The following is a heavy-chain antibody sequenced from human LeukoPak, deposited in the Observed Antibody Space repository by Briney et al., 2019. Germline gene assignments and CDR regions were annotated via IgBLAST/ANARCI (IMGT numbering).Heavy chain of an antibody. D-gene: IGHD3-9*01. CDR3: AKTNYDILTGYYEGGSYHYYYMDV. J-gene: IGHJ6*03. Sequence: ASVKVSCKASGYTFTGYYMHWVRQAPGQGLEWMGWINPNSGGTNYAQKFQARVTMTRDRSISTAYMELSRLRSDDTAVYYCAKTNYDILTGYYEGGSYHYYYMDVWGKGTTVTVSS. V-gene: IGHV1-2*02. CDR1: GYTFTGYY. CDR2: INPNSGGT.